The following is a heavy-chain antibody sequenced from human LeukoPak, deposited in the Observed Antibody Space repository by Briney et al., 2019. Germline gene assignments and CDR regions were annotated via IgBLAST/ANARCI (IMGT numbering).Heavy chain of an antibody. CDR2: ISSSSSYI. CDR3: AREAEYSSLYYFDY. D-gene: IGHD6-6*01. CDR1: GFTLSIYS. Sequence: PGGSLRLSCAASGFTLSIYSTNWVRQAPGKGLEWVSSISSSSSYIYYADSVKGRFTISRDNAKNSLYLQMNSLRAEDTAVYYCAREAEYSSLYYFDYWGQGTLVTVSS. V-gene: IGHV3-21*01. J-gene: IGHJ4*02.